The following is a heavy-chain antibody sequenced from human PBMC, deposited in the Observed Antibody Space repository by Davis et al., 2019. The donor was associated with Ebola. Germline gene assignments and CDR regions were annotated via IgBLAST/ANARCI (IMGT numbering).Heavy chain of an antibody. J-gene: IGHJ3*02. CDR3: ARTSIVGTTTTASDI. V-gene: IGHV1-18*01. CDR2: ISAYNGNT. Sequence: ASVKVSCKASGYTFKNSAISWVRQAPGQGLKWMGWISAYNGNTAYAQILQGRVTMTTDTSTGTAYMELRSLRSDDTAVYFCARTSIVGTTTTASDIWGQGTMVTVSS. CDR1: GYTFKNSA. D-gene: IGHD1-26*01.